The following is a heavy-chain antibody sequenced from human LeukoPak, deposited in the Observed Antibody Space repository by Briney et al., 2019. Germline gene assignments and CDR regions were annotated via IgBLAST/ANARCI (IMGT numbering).Heavy chain of an antibody. D-gene: IGHD6-19*01. CDR2: INHSGST. Sequence: SETLSLTCAVYGGSFSGYYWSWIREPPGKGLEWIGEINHSGSTNYNPSLKSRVTISVDTSKNQFSLKLSSVTAADTAVYYCAREPIAVGYWGQGTLVTVSA. CDR3: AREPIAVGY. J-gene: IGHJ4*02. CDR1: GGSFSGYY. V-gene: IGHV4-34*01.